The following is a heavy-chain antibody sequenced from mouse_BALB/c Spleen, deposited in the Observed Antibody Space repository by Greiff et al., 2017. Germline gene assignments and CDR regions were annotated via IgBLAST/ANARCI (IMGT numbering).Heavy chain of an antibody. CDR2: ISSGGSYT. J-gene: IGHJ2*01. V-gene: IGHV5-6-4*01. CDR1: GFTFSSYT. Sequence: EVKLVESGGGLVKPGGSLKLSCAASGFTFSSYTMSWVRQTPEKRLEWVATISSGGSYTYYPDSVKGRFTISRDNAKNTLYLQMSSLKSEDTAMYYCTRETARATYFDYWGQGTTLTVSS. D-gene: IGHD3-2*01. CDR3: TRETARATYFDY.